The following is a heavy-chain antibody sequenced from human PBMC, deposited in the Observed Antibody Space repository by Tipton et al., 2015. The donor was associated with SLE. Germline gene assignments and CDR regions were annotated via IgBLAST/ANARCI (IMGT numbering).Heavy chain of an antibody. J-gene: IGHJ6*03. V-gene: IGHV3-30*04. CDR3: ARGVGATDYYYYMDV. CDR1: GFTFSSYA. CDR2: ISFDGSSK. Sequence: RSLRLSCAASGFTFSSYAMHWVRQAPGKGLEWVAVISFDGSSKYYADSVKGRFTISRDNSKNTLYVQMNSLRAEDTAVYYCARGVGATDYYYYMDVWGKGTTVTVSS. D-gene: IGHD1-26*01.